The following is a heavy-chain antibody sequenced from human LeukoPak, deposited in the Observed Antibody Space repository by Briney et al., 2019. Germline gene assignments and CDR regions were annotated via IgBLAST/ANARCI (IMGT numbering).Heavy chain of an antibody. Sequence: SETLSLTCTVSGGSISSGGYYWSWSREHPGKGLEWIGYIYYSGSTYYNPSLKSRVTISVDTSTNQFSLKLSSVTAADTAVYYCARGGNAFDIWGQGTMVTVSS. J-gene: IGHJ3*02. V-gene: IGHV4-31*03. CDR3: ARGGNAFDI. CDR2: IYYSGST. CDR1: GGSISSGGYY. D-gene: IGHD1-26*01.